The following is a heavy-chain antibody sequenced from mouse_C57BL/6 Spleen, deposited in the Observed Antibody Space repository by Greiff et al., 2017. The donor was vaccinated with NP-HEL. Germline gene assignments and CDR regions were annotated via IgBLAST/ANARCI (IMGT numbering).Heavy chain of an antibody. Sequence: QVQLQQPGAELVKPGASVKLSCKASGYTFTSYWMQWVKQRPGQGLEWIGEIDPSDSYTNYNQKFKGKATLTVDTSSSTAYMQLSSLTYEDSAVYYWARGGGEYWGQGTTLTVSS. CDR2: IDPSDSYT. D-gene: IGHD1-1*02. J-gene: IGHJ2*01. CDR3: ARGGGEY. CDR1: GYTFTSYW. V-gene: IGHV1-50*01.